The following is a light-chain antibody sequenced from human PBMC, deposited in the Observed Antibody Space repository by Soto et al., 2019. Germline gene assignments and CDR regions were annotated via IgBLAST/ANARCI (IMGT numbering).Light chain of an antibody. Sequence: HSALTQPRSVSGSPGQSVTISCTGTSSDVGGYKFVSWYQQHPGKAPKLMIYDVSQRPSGVPDRFSASKSGNTASLTISGLQAEDETDYYCCSYAGFYTSVFGTGTKVTVL. J-gene: IGLJ1*01. V-gene: IGLV2-11*01. CDR3: CSYAGFYTSV. CDR2: DVS. CDR1: SSDVGGYKF.